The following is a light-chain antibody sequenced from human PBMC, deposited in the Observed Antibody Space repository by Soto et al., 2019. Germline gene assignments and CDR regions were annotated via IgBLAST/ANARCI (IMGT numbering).Light chain of an antibody. CDR3: QQYENYWT. CDR2: GAS. CDR1: QSVSSN. V-gene: IGKV3-15*01. J-gene: IGKJ1*01. Sequence: EIVMTQSPATLSVSPGERAPLSCRASQSVSSNLAWYQQKPGQAPRLLIYGASTRATGIPARFSGSGSGTEFTLTISNLQPDDFATYYCQQYENYWTFGQGTKVDIK.